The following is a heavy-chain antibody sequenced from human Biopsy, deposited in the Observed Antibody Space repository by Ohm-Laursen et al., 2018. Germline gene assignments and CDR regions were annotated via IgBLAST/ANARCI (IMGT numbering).Heavy chain of an antibody. D-gene: IGHD2-15*01. J-gene: IGHJ4*02. CDR3: ARAYSRGDY. Sequence: SLRLSCAASGFSFEDYGMHWVRQAPGKGLEWVSSISWQSATRNYVDSVKGRFTISRDNAKNSLLLQMNRLRVEDTAVYYCARAYSRGDYWGQGTLVTVSS. V-gene: IGHV3-9*01. CDR2: ISWQSATR. CDR1: GFSFEDYG.